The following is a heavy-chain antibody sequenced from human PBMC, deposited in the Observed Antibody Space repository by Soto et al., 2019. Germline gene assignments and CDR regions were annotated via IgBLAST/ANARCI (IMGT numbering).Heavy chain of an antibody. CDR3: ARGFVVVVPAANYYGMDV. D-gene: IGHD2-2*01. V-gene: IGHV1-18*01. J-gene: IGHJ6*02. CDR2: ISAYNGNT. CDR1: GYTFTSYG. Sequence: GASVKVSCKASGYTFTSYGISWVRQAPGQGLEWMGWISAYNGNTNYAQKLQGRVTMTTDTSTSTAYMELRSLRSDDTAVYYCARGFVVVVPAANYYGMDVWGQGTTVTV.